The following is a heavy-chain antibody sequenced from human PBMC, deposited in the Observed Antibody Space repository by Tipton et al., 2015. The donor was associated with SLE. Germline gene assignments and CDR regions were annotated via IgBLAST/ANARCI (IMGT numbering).Heavy chain of an antibody. CDR2: SNESGIT. J-gene: IGHJ6*02. D-gene: IGHD2-15*01. CDR1: GGSFTGHY. CDR3: ATSLGYCSGGSCYSSYYYYYGMDV. Sequence: TLSLTCAVYGGSFTGHYWNWFRQPPQKGLEWIGESNESGITHYNSSLKSRVTVSVDPSKNQFSLKLSSVTAADTAVYYCATSLGYCSGGSCYSSYYYYYGMDVWGQGTTVTVSS. V-gene: IGHV4-34*01.